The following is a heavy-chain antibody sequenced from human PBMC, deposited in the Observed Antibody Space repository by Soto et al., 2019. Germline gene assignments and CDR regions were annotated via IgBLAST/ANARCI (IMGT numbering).Heavy chain of an antibody. D-gene: IGHD3-22*01. V-gene: IGHV1-3*01. Sequence: ASVKVSCKASGYTFTSYAMHWVRQAPGQRLEWMGWINAGNGNTKYSQKFQGRVTITRDTSASTAYMELSSLRSEDTAVYYCGRVSYYYDSSGYWAPYYYYGMDVWGQGTTVTVSS. CDR1: GYTFTSYA. CDR2: INAGNGNT. CDR3: GRVSYYYDSSGYWAPYYYYGMDV. J-gene: IGHJ6*02.